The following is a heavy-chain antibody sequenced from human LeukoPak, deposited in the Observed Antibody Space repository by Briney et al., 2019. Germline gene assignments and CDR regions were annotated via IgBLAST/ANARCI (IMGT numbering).Heavy chain of an antibody. CDR3: ARDPEYYRSGTSNWFDP. V-gene: IGHV1-8*01. CDR1: GYTLTELS. D-gene: IGHD3-10*01. Sequence: GASVKVSCKVSGYTLTELSMHWVRQATGQGLEWMGWMNPNSGNTGYAQKFQGRVTMTRNTSISTAYMELSSLRSEDTAVYYCARDPEYYRSGTSNWFDPWGQGTLVIVSS. CDR2: MNPNSGNT. J-gene: IGHJ5*02.